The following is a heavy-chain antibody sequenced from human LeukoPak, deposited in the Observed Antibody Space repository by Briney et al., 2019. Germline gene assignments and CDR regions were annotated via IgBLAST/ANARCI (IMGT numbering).Heavy chain of an antibody. CDR3: ARQIGQMGTAADPFDY. Sequence: ETLSLTCAVYGGSFSGYYWSWIRQPPGKGLEWIGEINHSGSTNYNPSLKSRVTISVDTSKNQLSLRLSSVTAADTAVYYCARQIGQMGTAADPFDYWGQGTLVTVSS. V-gene: IGHV4-34*01. CDR1: GGSFSGYY. CDR2: INHSGST. D-gene: IGHD6-13*01. J-gene: IGHJ4*02.